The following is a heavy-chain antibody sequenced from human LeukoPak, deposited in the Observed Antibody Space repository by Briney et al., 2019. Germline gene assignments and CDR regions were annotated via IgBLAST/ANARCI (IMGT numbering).Heavy chain of an antibody. CDR3: ARYTSGQYYFDY. CDR2: IYYTGST. J-gene: IGHJ4*02. D-gene: IGHD6-19*01. Sequence: TSQTLSLTRTVSGGSISSGDYFWSWIRQPPGKGLEWIGYIYYTGSTYYNPSLKSRVTISVDTSKNQFSLKLSSVTAADTAVYYCARYTSGQYYFDYWGQGTLVTVYS. CDR1: GGSISSGDYF. V-gene: IGHV4-30-4*01.